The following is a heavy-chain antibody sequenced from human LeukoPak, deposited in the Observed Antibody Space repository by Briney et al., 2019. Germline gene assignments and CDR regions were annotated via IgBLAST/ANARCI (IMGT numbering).Heavy chain of an antibody. D-gene: IGHD2-15*01. J-gene: IGHJ3*02. CDR3: AREYCSGSNCYSDAFDI. CDR2: VSSSSNYI. Sequence: GGSLRLSCAASGFTFSSYSMNGVRQAPGKGLEWVSSVSSSSNYIYYADSVKGRFTISRDNAKNSLYLQMNSLRAEDTAVYYCAREYCSGSNCYSDAFDIWGQGTMVTVSS. V-gene: IGHV3-21*01. CDR1: GFTFSSYS.